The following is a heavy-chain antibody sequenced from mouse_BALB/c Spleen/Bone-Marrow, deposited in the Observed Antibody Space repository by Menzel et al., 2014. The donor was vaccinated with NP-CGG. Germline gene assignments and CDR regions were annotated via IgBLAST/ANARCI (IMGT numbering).Heavy chain of an antibody. CDR2: ISTYYGDA. V-gene: IGHV1S137*01. CDR3: ASGNYYYAMDY. Sequence: QVQLQQPGAELVRPGASVKISCKGSGYTFTDYAMHWVKQSHAKSLEWIGVISTYYGDASYNQKFKGKATTTVDKSSSTAYMELARLTSEDSAIYYCASGNYYYAMDYWGQGTSVTVSS. J-gene: IGHJ4*01. CDR1: GYTFTDYA. D-gene: IGHD2-1*01.